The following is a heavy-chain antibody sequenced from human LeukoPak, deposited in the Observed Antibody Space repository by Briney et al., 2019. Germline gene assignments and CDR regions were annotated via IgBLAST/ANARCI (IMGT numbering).Heavy chain of an antibody. V-gene: IGHV3-30*02. CDR3: AKDATAVVGTVYMDV. Sequence: GGSLRLSCAASGFTFSAFGMHWVRQAPGKGLEWVTFIPYDGSDKYYADSVKGRFTISRDNSKNTLYLQMNNMRTEDTAVYYCAKDATAVVGTVYMDVWGKGTTVTISS. CDR2: IPYDGSDK. J-gene: IGHJ6*03. CDR1: GFTFSAFG. D-gene: IGHD6-13*01.